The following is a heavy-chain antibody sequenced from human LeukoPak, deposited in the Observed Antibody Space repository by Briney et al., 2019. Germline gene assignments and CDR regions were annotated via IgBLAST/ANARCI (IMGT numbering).Heavy chain of an antibody. J-gene: IGHJ4*02. V-gene: IGHV3-33*01. CDR1: GFTFSSYG. Sequence: GGSLRLSCAASGFTFSSYGMHWVRQAPGKGLEWVAVIWYDGSNKYYADSVKGRFTISRDNSKNTLYLQMNSLRAEDTAVYYCAGSIAVAGTIDYWGQGTLVTVTS. CDR3: AGSIAVAGTIDY. CDR2: IWYDGSNK. D-gene: IGHD6-19*01.